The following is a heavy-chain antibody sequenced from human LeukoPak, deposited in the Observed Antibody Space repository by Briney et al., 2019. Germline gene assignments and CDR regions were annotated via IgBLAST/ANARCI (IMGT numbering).Heavy chain of an antibody. CDR1: GFTFSSYE. V-gene: IGHV3-48*03. CDR3: AKTHSSGGAFDY. J-gene: IGHJ4*02. Sequence: PGGSLRLSCAASGFTFSSYELNWVRQAPGKGLEWVSYISSSGSTIYHAESVKGRFTISRDNAKNSLYLQMNSLRAEDTALYYCAKTHSSGGAFDYWGQGTLVTVSS. D-gene: IGHD3-22*01. CDR2: ISSSGSTI.